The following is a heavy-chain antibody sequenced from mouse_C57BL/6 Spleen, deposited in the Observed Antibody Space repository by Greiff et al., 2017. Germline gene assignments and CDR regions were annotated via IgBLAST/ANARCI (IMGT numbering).Heavy chain of an antibody. CDR1: GYTFTDYN. D-gene: IGHD2-2*01. Sequence: QVQLQQSGPELVKPGASVKIPCKASGYTFTDYNMHWVKQTPVHGLEWIGAIDPETGGTAYNQKFKGKAILTADKSSSTAYMELRSLTSEDSAVYYCTRATMVRYFDVWGTGTTVTVSS. CDR3: TRATMVRYFDV. J-gene: IGHJ1*03. CDR2: IDPETGGT. V-gene: IGHV1-15*01.